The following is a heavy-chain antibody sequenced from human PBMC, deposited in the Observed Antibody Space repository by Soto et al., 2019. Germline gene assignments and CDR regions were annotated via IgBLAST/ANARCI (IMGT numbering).Heavy chain of an antibody. Sequence: SETLSLTCTVSGGSIRSGDYYWSWIRQPPGKGLEWIGYIYYTGTTYYNPSLKSRVTISLDTSKNQFSLKLGSLTAADTAVYFCARFITMVRGVKTTLNYSWFDPWGQGTLVTVSS. CDR1: GGSIRSGDYY. CDR3: ARFITMVRGVKTTLNYSWFDP. J-gene: IGHJ5*02. CDR2: IYYTGTT. D-gene: IGHD3-10*01. V-gene: IGHV4-30-4*01.